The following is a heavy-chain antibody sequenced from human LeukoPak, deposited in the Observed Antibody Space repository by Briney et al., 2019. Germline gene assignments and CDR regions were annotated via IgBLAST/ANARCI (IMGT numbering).Heavy chain of an antibody. V-gene: IGHV3-48*03. CDR1: GFTFSSYE. D-gene: IGHD1-26*01. Sequence: GGSLRLSCAASGFTFSSYEMNWVRQAPGKGLEWVSYISSSGSTIYYADSVKGRFTISRDNSKNTLFLQMISLRAEDTAVYYCARDVGITVGATDYWGQGALVTVSS. CDR3: ARDVGITVGATDY. J-gene: IGHJ4*02. CDR2: ISSSGSTI.